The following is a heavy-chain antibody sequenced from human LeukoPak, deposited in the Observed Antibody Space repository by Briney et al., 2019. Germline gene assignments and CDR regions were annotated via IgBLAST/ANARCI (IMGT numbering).Heavy chain of an antibody. V-gene: IGHV3-21*01. CDR2: ITSGGDYI. D-gene: IGHD3-9*01. Sequence: GGSLRLSCAASGFTFNPFNMNWVRQAPGKGLEWVSSITSGGDYIYYADSVKGRFTTSRDNAKNSLSLQLNSLRVEDTAVYYCARGHYDVLAASYKWTPDYWGQGTLVPVSS. CDR3: ARGHYDVLAASYKWTPDY. CDR1: GFTFNPFN. J-gene: IGHJ4*02.